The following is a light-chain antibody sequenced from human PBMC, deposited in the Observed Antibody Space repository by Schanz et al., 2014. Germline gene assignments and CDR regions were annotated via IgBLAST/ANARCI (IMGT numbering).Light chain of an antibody. CDR1: QSISRW. V-gene: IGKV1-5*01. Sequence: DIQMTQSPSTLSASVGDRVTLTCRARQSISRWLAWHQQKPGKAPRLLIYDASSLESGVPSRFSGSGSGTEFTLTISSLQPDDFATYYCQQYNSFPITFGQGTRLEIK. J-gene: IGKJ5*01. CDR3: QQYNSFPIT. CDR2: DAS.